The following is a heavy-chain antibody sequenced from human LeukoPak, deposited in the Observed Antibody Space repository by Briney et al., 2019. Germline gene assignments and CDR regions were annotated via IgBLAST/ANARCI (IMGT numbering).Heavy chain of an antibody. D-gene: IGHD3-9*01. J-gene: IGHJ6*03. CDR3: ARATGYYYYYYYYMDV. Sequence: ASVKVSCKASGYTFTSYGISWVRQAPGQGLEWMGWISAYNGNTNYAQKLQGRVTMTTDTSTSTAYMELRSLRSDDTAVYYCARATGYYYYYYYYMDVWGKGTTVTVSS. CDR2: ISAYNGNT. V-gene: IGHV1-18*01. CDR1: GYTFTSYG.